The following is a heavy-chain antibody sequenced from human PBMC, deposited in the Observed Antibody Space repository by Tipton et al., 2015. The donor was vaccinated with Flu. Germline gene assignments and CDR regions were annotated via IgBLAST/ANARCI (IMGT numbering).Heavy chain of an antibody. CDR2: IYYSGST. D-gene: IGHD4-23*01. CDR1: GGSISSSSYY. V-gene: IGHV4-39*07. Sequence: LRLSCTVSGGSISSSSYYWGWIRQPPGKGLGWIGSIYYSGSTYYNPSLKSRVTISVDTSKNQFSLKLSSVTAADTAVYYCARGVVTVDYWGQGTLVTVSS. J-gene: IGHJ4*02. CDR3: ARGVVTVDY.